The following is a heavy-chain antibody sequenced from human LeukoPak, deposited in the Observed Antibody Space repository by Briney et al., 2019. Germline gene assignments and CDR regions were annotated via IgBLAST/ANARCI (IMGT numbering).Heavy chain of an antibody. J-gene: IGHJ4*02. CDR1: GFSFMNAW. D-gene: IGHD2/OR15-2a*01. Sequence: GGSLRLSCAASGFSFMNAWMIWVRQAPGKGLEWVGRIKSNADGGTPDYAAPARGRSTISRDDSKNTLYLQMNSLKTEDTAVYYCTTFYHEYSPYWGRGTLVTVSS. CDR3: TTFYHEYSPY. V-gene: IGHV3-15*01. CDR2: IKSNADGGTP.